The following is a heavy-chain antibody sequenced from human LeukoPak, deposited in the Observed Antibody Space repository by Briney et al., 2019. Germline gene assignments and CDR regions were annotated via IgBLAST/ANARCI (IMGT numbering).Heavy chain of an antibody. J-gene: IGHJ4*02. CDR2: ISGSDGRT. V-gene: IGHV3-23*01. CDR1: GFTISNYA. Sequence: GGSLRLSCAASGFTISNYAMNWVRQALGKGLEWVSAISGSDGRTYYADSVRGRFTISRDNSKNTLYLQVNSLRADDTAVYYCAKERGMFGESYYFDLWGQGTLVTVSS. CDR3: AKERGMFGESYYFDL. D-gene: IGHD3-10*02.